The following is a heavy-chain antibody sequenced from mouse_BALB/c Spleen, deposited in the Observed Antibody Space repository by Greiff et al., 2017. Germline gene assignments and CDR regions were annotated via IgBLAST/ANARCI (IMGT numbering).Heavy chain of an antibody. Sequence: VQLKQSGPELVKPGASVKMSCKASGYTFTSYVMHWVKQKPGQGLEWIGYINPYNDGTKYNEKFKGKATLTSDKSSSTAYMELSSLTSEDSAVYYCARKATATWYFDVWGAGTTVTVSS. J-gene: IGHJ1*01. D-gene: IGHD1-2*01. V-gene: IGHV1-14*01. CDR3: ARKATATWYFDV. CDR2: INPYNDGT. CDR1: GYTFTSYV.